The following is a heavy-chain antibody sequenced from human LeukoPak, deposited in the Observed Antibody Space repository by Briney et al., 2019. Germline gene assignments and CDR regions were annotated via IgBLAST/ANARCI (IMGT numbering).Heavy chain of an antibody. CDR1: GFTFHNHG. CDR2: ISGSGGST. D-gene: IGHD6-13*01. Sequence: GGSLRLSCEASGFTFHNHGMSWVRQAPGKGLERVSAISGSGGSTYYADSVKGRFTISRDNSKNTLYLQMNSLRAEDTAVYYCAKMDSSSWYSAGPNWFDPWGQGTLVTVSS. CDR3: AKMDSSSWYSAGPNWFDP. J-gene: IGHJ5*02. V-gene: IGHV3-23*01.